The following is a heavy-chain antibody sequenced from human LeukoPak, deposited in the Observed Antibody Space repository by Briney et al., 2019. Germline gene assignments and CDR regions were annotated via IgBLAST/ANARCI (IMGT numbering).Heavy chain of an antibody. D-gene: IGHD6-19*01. V-gene: IGHV3-23*01. CDR3: AKVGGYTTGWSDY. CDR1: GFTFSNYA. CDR2: ISGSGVTT. Sequence: GGSLRPSCEASGFTFSNYAMTWVRQAPGKGLEWVSTISGSGVTTHYADSVKGRFTISRDNSENTLYLQMNSLRAEDTALYYCAKVGGYTTGWSDYWGQGTLVTVSS. J-gene: IGHJ4*02.